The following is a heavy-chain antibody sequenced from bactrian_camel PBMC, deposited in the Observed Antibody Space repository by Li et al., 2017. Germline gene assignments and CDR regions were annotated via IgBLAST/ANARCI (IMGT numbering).Heavy chain of an antibody. J-gene: IGHJ7*01. V-gene: IGHV3S55*01. CDR1: GVTFSSGSDC. D-gene: IGHD3*01. Sequence: HVQLVESGGGSVQAGGSLRLSCAASGVTFSSGSDCMGWFRQAPGKEREGVAAIDSDGSTSYADSVKGRFAISKDNADNTLCLQMNSLKPEDSAMYYCAALEGMKWGPQGGVCSKYAMDYWGKGTQVTVS. CDR2: IDSDGST.